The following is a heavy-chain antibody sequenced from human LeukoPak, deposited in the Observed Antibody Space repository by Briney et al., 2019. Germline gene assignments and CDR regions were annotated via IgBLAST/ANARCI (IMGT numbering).Heavy chain of an antibody. V-gene: IGHV3-30-3*01. D-gene: IGHD3-22*01. Sequence: GGSLRLSCAASGFTFSSYAMHWVRQAPGKGLEWVAVISYDGSNKYYADSVKGRFTISRDNSKNTLYLQMNSLRAEDTAVYYCAKGEPMITMRYFQFWGHGTLVTVSA. J-gene: IGHJ1*01. CDR1: GFTFSSYA. CDR3: AKGEPMITMRYFQF. CDR2: ISYDGSNK.